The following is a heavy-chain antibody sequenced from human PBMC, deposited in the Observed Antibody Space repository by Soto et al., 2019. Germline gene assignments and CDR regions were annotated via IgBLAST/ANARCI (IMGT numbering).Heavy chain of an antibody. CDR1: GFTFSSYS. D-gene: IGHD6-6*01. Sequence: PGGSLRLSCAASGFTFSSYSMNWVRQAPGKGLEWASYISSSSSTIYYADSVKGRFTISRDNAKNSLYLQMNSLRDEDTAVYYCAREARPYYYYGMDVWGQGXTVTVYS. CDR2: ISSSSSTI. CDR3: AREARPYYYYGMDV. V-gene: IGHV3-48*02. J-gene: IGHJ6*02.